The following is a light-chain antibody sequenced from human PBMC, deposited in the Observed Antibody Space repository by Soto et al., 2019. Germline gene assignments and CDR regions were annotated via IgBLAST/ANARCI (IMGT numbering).Light chain of an antibody. V-gene: IGLV2-8*01. Sequence: QSVLTQPPSASGSPGQSVSISCTGTTRDVGGYNYVSWYQQHPGQAPKLLIYEVVKRPSGVPDRISGSKSGNTASLTVSGLQIEDEADYYCSSYRDYNKFVFGEGTKVTVL. CDR2: EVV. CDR3: SSYRDYNKFV. CDR1: TRDVGGYNY. J-gene: IGLJ3*02.